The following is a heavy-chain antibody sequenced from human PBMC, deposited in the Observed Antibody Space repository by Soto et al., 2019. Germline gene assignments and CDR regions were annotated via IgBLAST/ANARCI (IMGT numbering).Heavy chain of an antibody. D-gene: IGHD2-21*02. J-gene: IGHJ1*01. CDR2: FDPEDGET. CDR3: ATDTPLRPCGGDCYHAEYFQH. V-gene: IGHV1-24*01. Sequence: ASVKVSCKASGYTFTRYGISWVRQAPGKGLEWMGGFDPEDGETIYAQKFQGRVTMTEDTSTDTAYMELSSLRSEDTAVYYCATDTPLRPCGGDCYHAEYFQHWGQGTLVTVSS. CDR1: GYTFTRYG.